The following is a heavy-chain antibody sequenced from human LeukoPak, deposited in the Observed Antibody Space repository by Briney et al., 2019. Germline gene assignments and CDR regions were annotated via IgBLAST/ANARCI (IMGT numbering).Heavy chain of an antibody. CDR3: AREESADPRRVL. CDR2: INHSGST. V-gene: IGHV4-34*01. CDR1: GFTFGSYA. J-gene: IGHJ4*02. Sequence: PGGSLRLSCAASGFTFGSYAMSWIRQPPGKGLEWIGEINHSGSTNYNPSLKSRVTISVDTSKNQFSLKLTSVTAADTAVYYCAREESADPRRVLWGQGTPVTVSS.